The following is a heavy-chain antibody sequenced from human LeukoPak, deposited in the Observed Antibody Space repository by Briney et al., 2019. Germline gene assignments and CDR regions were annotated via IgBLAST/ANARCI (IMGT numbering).Heavy chain of an antibody. D-gene: IGHD5-18*01. CDR1: GGSISNYY. CDR3: VRGGYSYGYGLGLLDY. J-gene: IGHJ4*02. CDR2: IYNSGRT. Sequence: SETLSLTCTVSGGSISNYYWNWIRQPPGKGLEWIGYIYNSGRTNYSPSLKSRVTVSVDTSKNQFSLKLSSVTAADTAVYYCVRGGYSYGYGLGLLDYWGQGSLVTVSS. V-gene: IGHV4-59*01.